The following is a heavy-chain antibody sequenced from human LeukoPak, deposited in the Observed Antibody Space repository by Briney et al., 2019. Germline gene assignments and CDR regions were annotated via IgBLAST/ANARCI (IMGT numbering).Heavy chain of an antibody. CDR1: GFTFSTYW. D-gene: IGHD5-24*01. J-gene: IGHJ4*02. V-gene: IGHV3-7*01. Sequence: GGSLRLSCAASGFTFSTYWMNWVRQAPGKGLEWVANIKQDGSEKYYVGSVKGRFTISRDNAKNSLYLQMNSLRAEDTAVYYCARDSRMAYFDYWGQGTLVTVSS. CDR3: ARDSRMAYFDY. CDR2: IKQDGSEK.